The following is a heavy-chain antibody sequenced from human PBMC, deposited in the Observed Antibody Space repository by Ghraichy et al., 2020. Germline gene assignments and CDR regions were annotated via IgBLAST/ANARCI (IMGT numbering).Heavy chain of an antibody. CDR3: AREQGYYDFSDY. D-gene: IGHD3-3*01. V-gene: IGHV3-48*03. CDR1: GFTFSSYE. Sequence: GEYLNISCATSGFTFSSYEMNWVRQAPGKGLEWVSYISSSGSTIYYADTVKGRFTISRDNAKNSLYLQMNSLRAEDTAVYYCAREQGYYDFSDYWGQGTLVTVSS. J-gene: IGHJ4*02. CDR2: ISSSGSTI.